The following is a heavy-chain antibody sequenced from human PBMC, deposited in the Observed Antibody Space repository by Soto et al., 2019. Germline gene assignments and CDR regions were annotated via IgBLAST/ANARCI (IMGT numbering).Heavy chain of an antibody. J-gene: IGHJ5*02. D-gene: IGHD3-10*01. CDR2: IYYSGST. CDR3: AREVAYYYGSGSSPWFDP. CDR1: GGSISSGDYY. V-gene: IGHV4-30-4*02. Sequence: SDTLSLTCTVSGGSISSGDYYWSWIRQPPGKGLEWIGYIYYSGSTYYNPSLKSRVTISVDTSKNQFSLKLSSVTAADTALYYCAREVAYYYGSGSSPWFDPWGQGTLVTVSS.